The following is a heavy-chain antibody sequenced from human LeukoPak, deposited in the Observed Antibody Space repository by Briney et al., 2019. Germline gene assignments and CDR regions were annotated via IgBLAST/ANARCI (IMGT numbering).Heavy chain of an antibody. CDR1: GFTFDEFA. CDR2: VSWNSASI. CDR3: AKAYGGNYQRAFDY. D-gene: IGHD4/OR15-4a*01. Sequence: GRSLSLSCAASGFTFDEFAMHWVRHVPGKGLQWVSGVSWNSASIGYDKSVEGRFTISRDNTNKSLYLQMNSLRPEDTALYYCAKAYGGNYQRAFDYWGQGTLVTVSS. J-gene: IGHJ4*02. V-gene: IGHV3-9*01.